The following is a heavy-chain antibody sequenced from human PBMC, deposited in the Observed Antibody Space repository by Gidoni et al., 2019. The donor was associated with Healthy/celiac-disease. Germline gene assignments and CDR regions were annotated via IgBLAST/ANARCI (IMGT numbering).Heavy chain of an antibody. J-gene: IGHJ6*02. D-gene: IGHD3-10*01. Sequence: EVQLLESGGGLVQPGGSLRLSCAASGFTFSRYAMSWVRQAPGKGLGLGSAISGSGGSTYYADSVKGRFTISRDNSKNTLYLQMNSLRAEDTAVYYCAKEVGDYYGSGIPYYYYYGMDVWGQGTTVTVSS. CDR2: ISGSGGST. V-gene: IGHV3-23*01. CDR1: GFTFSRYA. CDR3: AKEVGDYYGSGIPYYYYYGMDV.